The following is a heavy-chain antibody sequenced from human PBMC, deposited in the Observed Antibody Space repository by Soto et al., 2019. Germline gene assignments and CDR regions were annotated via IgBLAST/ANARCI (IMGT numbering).Heavy chain of an antibody. CDR1: GGTFSSYA. Sequence: QVQLVQSGAEVKKPGSSVKVSCKASGGTFSSYAISWVRQAPGQGLEWMGGIIPIFGTANYAQKFQGRVTITADESTSTAYMELSSLRSEDTAVYYCARGAVNDESSGYYSDAFDIWGQGTMVTVSS. J-gene: IGHJ3*02. CDR3: ARGAVNDESSGYYSDAFDI. CDR2: IIPIFGTA. V-gene: IGHV1-69*01. D-gene: IGHD3-22*01.